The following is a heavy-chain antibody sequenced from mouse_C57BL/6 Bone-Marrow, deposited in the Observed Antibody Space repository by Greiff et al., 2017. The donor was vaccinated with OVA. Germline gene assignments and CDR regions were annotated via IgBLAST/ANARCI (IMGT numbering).Heavy chain of an antibody. V-gene: IGHV1-62-2*01. D-gene: IGHD5-1-1*01. J-gene: IGHJ3*01. Sequence: QVQLKESGAELVKPGASVKLSCKASGYTFTEYTIHWVKQRSGQGLEWIGWFYPGSGSIKYNEKFKDKATLTANKSSSTVYMELSRLTSEDAAVYFCARHEEGNTWFAYWGQGTLVTVSA. CDR2: FYPGSGSI. CDR3: ARHEEGNTWFAY. CDR1: GYTFTEYT.